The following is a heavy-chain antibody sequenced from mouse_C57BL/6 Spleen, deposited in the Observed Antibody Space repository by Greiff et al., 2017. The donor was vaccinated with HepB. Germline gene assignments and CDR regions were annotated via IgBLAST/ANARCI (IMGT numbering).Heavy chain of an antibody. Sequence: VQLQQPGTELVKPGASVKLSCKASGYTFTSYWMHWVKQRPGQGLEWIGNINPSNGGTNYNEKFKSKATLTVDKSSSTAYMQLSSLTSEDSAVYYGARWGQLRLLFAYWGQGTLVTVSA. CDR2: INPSNGGT. D-gene: IGHD3-2*02. J-gene: IGHJ3*01. CDR3: ARWGQLRLLFAY. V-gene: IGHV1-53*01. CDR1: GYTFTSYW.